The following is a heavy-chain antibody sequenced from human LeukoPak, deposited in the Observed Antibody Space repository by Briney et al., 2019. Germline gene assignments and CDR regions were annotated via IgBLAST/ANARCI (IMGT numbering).Heavy chain of an antibody. CDR3: ARSYYYDSSGYYPPDY. CDR2: IYYSGST. CDR1: GGSISSHY. V-gene: IGHV4-59*11. Sequence: SETLFLTCTVSGGSISSHYWSWIRQPPGKGLEWIGYIYYSGSTNYNPSLKSRVTISVDTSKNQFSLKLSSVTAADTAVYYCARSYYYDSSGYYPPDYWGQGTLVTVSS. D-gene: IGHD3-22*01. J-gene: IGHJ4*02.